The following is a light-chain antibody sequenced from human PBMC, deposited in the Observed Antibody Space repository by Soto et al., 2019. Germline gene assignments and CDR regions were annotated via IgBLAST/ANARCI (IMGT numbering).Light chain of an antibody. CDR2: DTT. CDR3: AACDDSLGGPV. J-gene: IGLJ3*02. CDR1: SSNIGGEA. Sequence: QSVLAQPPSASGTPGQRVTISCSGGSSNIGGEAVSWYQQFPGTAPKLLIFDTTQRPSGVPDRFSASKSGTSASLAISGLQSEDEADYYCAACDDSLGGPVFGGGTKLTVL. V-gene: IGLV1-44*01.